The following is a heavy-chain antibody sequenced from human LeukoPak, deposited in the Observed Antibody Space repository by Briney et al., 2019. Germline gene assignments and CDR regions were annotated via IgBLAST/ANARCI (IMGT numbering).Heavy chain of an antibody. CDR2: IKSKTDGETT. D-gene: IGHD3-10*01. Sequence: GGSLRLSCVDSGFTFTNAWMSWVRQAPGKGLEWIGRIKSKTDGETTNYAEPVRGRFTISRDDSKSAVYLQMNSLKIEDTAVYYCTTDLGTYYHGSQRLIPIDYWGQGTLVTVSP. CDR1: GFTFTNAW. CDR3: TTDLGTYYHGSQRLIPIDY. V-gene: IGHV3-15*01. J-gene: IGHJ4*02.